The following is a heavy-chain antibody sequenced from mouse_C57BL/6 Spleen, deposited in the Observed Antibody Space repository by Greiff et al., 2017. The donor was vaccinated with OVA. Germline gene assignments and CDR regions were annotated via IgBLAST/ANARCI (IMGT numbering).Heavy chain of an antibody. V-gene: IGHV2-9-1*01. Sequence: QVQLQQSGPGLVAPSQSLSITCTVSGFSLTSYAISWVRQPPGKGLEWLGVIWTGGGPNYNSALKSRLSISKYNSKSQVFLKMNSLQTDDTARYYCARTYSNYLDYWGQGTTLTVSS. CDR3: ARTYSNYLDY. CDR2: IWTGGGP. J-gene: IGHJ2*01. CDR1: GFSLTSYA. D-gene: IGHD2-5*01.